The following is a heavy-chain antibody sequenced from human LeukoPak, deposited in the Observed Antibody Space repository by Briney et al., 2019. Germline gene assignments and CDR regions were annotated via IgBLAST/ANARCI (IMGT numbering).Heavy chain of an antibody. D-gene: IGHD2-2*02. J-gene: IGHJ4*02. CDR3: ARGRYCSSTSCYSFGGYYFDY. CDR1: GFTFSSYA. CDR2: ISYDGSNK. Sequence: GRSLRLSCAASGFTFSSYAMHWVRQAPGKGLEWGAVISYDGSNKYYADSVKGRFTISRDNSKNTLYLQMNSLRAEDTAVYYCARGRYCSSTSCYSFGGYYFDYWGQGTLVTVSS. V-gene: IGHV3-30-3*01.